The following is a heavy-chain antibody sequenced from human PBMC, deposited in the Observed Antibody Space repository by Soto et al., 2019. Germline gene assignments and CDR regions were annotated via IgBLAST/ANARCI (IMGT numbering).Heavy chain of an antibody. CDR2: INHSGST. D-gene: IGHD6-6*01. CDR1: GGSFSGYY. J-gene: IGHJ4*02. Sequence: QVQLQQWGAGLLKPSETLSLTCSVYGGSFSGYYWSWIRQPPGKGLVWIGEINHSGSTNYNPSLKSRVTISVDTSKNQFSLKLSSVTAADTAVYYCARGRSSSYDPRVFDYWGQGTLVTVSS. CDR3: ARGRSSSYDPRVFDY. V-gene: IGHV4-34*01.